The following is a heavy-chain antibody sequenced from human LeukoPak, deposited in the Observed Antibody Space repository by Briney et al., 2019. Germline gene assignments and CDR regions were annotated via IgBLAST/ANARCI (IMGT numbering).Heavy chain of an antibody. J-gene: IGHJ6*02. CDR3: ARDSDSGSYYYNGMDV. D-gene: IGHD1-26*01. V-gene: IGHV1-18*04. CDR1: GYTFTGYY. Sequence: ASVKVSCKASGYTFTGYYMHWVRQAPGQGLEWMGWISAYNGNTNYAQKVQGRVTMTTDTSTSTAYMELRSLRSDDTAVYYCARDSDSGSYYYNGMDVWGQGTTVTVSS. CDR2: ISAYNGNT.